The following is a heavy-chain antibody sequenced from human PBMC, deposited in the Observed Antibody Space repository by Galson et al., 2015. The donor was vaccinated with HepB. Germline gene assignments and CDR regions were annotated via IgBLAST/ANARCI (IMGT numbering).Heavy chain of an antibody. Sequence: SLRLSCAASGFTFSSYWMSWVRQAPGKGLEWVANIKQDGSEKYYVDSVKGRFTISRDNAMNSLYLQMNSLRAEDTAVYYCARDVKNYYDSSGYPNAFDIWGQGTMVTVSS. D-gene: IGHD3-22*01. J-gene: IGHJ3*02. CDR2: IKQDGSEK. CDR3: ARDVKNYYDSSGYPNAFDI. V-gene: IGHV3-7*03. CDR1: GFTFSSYW.